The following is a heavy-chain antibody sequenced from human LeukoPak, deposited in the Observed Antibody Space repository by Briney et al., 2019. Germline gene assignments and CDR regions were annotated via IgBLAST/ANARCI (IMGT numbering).Heavy chain of an antibody. CDR1: GYSFTSYW. J-gene: IGHJ4*02. V-gene: IGHV5-51*01. CDR2: MYPSDSDA. D-gene: IGHD3-22*01. Sequence: GESLKISCKGSGYSFTSYWIAWVRQMPGKGLEWMGVMYPSDSDARYSPSFQGQVTMSADKSINTAHLQWDSLKASDTAMYYCARQDYSGYLYWGQGTLVTVSS. CDR3: ARQDYSGYLY.